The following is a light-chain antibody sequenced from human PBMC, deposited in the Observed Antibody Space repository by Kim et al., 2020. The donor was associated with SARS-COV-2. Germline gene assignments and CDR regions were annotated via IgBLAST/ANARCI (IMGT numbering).Light chain of an antibody. J-gene: IGKJ4*01. CDR1: QSISSY. CDR3: QQNYSTPFT. CDR2: AAS. V-gene: IGKV1-39*01. Sequence: DIQMTQSPSSLSASVGDRVTITCRASQSISSYLNWYQQKPGKAPKLLIYAASSLQIGVPSRFSGSGSGTDFTLTISSLQPDDFATYYCQQNYSTPFTFGGGTKVDIK.